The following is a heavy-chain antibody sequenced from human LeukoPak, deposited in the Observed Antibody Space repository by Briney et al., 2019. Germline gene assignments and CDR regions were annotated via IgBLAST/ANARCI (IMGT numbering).Heavy chain of an antibody. CDR1: GVSISSYY. CDR3: AREGYASGWNDY. J-gene: IGHJ4*02. D-gene: IGHD6-19*01. Sequence: SETLSLTCTVSGVSISSYYWSWIRQPPGKGLEWISYICYSGTTNYNPSLKSRLTVSIAPSKNQFSMRLRCVTAADTAVYYCAREGYASGWNDYWGQGTLVTVSS. V-gene: IGHV4-59*01. CDR2: ICYSGTT.